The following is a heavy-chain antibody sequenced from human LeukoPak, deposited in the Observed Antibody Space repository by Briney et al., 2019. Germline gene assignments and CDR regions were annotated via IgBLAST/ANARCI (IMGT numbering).Heavy chain of an antibody. CDR2: INPNSGGT. CDR1: GYTFTAYY. V-gene: IGHV1-2*02. J-gene: IGHJ3*02. Sequence: ASVKVSCKASGYTFTAYYMHWVRQAPGHGLEWRGWINPNSGGTNYAQKFQGRVTMTRDTSISTAYMELSRLRSDDTAVYYCASPAAKGTDAFDIWGQGTMVTVSS. CDR3: ASPAAKGTDAFDI. D-gene: IGHD2-2*01.